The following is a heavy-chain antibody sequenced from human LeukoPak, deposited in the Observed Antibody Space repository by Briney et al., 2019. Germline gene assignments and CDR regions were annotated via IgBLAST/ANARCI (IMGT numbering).Heavy chain of an antibody. CDR3: VKDNGRWFDP. J-gene: IGHJ5*02. V-gene: IGHV4-59*01. CDR1: GGSMRSNY. Sequence: SETLSLTCTVSGGSMRSNYWSLTRQPPGKGLEWIGNIYYSGSTNYNPSLKSRVTISIDPSKNQFSLRLSSVTAADTAIYYCVKDNGRWFDPWGQGTLVIVSS. D-gene: IGHD1-26*01. CDR2: IYYSGST.